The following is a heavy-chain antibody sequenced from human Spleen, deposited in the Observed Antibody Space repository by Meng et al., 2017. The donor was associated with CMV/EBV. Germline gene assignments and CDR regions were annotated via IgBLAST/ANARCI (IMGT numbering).Heavy chain of an antibody. CDR3: ARGGGSHRGDAFDI. D-gene: IGHD1-26*01. CDR1: GFTFSSNA. CDR2: ISGSGGST. J-gene: IGHJ3*02. V-gene: IGHV3-23*01. Sequence: GESLKISCAASGFTFSSNAMNWVRQAPGKGLEWVSGISGSGGSTYYADSVKGRFAISRDNSKKTLYLQMNSLRAEDTAVYYCARGGGSHRGDAFDIWGQGTMVTVSS.